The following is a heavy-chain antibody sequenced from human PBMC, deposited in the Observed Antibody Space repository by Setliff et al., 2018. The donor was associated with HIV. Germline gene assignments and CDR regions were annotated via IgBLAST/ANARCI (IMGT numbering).Heavy chain of an antibody. Sequence: PGGSLRLSCAASGFTFSSYSMNWVRQAPGKGLEWVSSISSSSYIYYADSVKGRFTISRDNAKNSLYLQMNSLRAEDTAVYYCARTGIAVAGTHSYNWFDPWGQGTLVTVSS. CDR3: ARTGIAVAGTHSYNWFDP. V-gene: IGHV3-21*01. CDR1: GFTFSSYS. CDR2: ISSSSYI. D-gene: IGHD6-19*01. J-gene: IGHJ5*02.